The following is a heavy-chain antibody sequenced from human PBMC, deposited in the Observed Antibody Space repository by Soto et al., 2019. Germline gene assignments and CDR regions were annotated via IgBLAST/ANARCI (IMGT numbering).Heavy chain of an antibody. CDR3: AGKQWEPSGNYYFDY. CDR2: ISSSSTYT. V-gene: IGHV3-11*06. D-gene: IGHD1-26*01. Sequence: QVQLVESGGGLVKPGGSLRLSCATSGFTFSDYYMSWVRQAPGTGLEWVSYISSSSTYTNYADSVKGRFTISRDNAKNSLYLQMNSLRAEDTAVYYCAGKQWEPSGNYYFDYWGQGTLGTVSS. J-gene: IGHJ4*02. CDR1: GFTFSDYY.